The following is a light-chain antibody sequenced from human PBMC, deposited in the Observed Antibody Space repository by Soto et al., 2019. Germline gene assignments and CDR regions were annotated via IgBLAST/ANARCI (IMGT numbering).Light chain of an antibody. CDR3: AAWDESLSGPI. CDR2: KNN. V-gene: IGLV1-47*01. J-gene: IGLJ2*01. CDR1: SANIGSNY. Sequence: QSVLTQPPSASATPGQRVTIPCSGSSANIGSNYVSWYQQLPGTAPKLLIYKNNQRPSGVPDRFSGSKSGTSASLAISGLRSEDEAEYVCAAWDESLSGPIFGGGTKLTVL.